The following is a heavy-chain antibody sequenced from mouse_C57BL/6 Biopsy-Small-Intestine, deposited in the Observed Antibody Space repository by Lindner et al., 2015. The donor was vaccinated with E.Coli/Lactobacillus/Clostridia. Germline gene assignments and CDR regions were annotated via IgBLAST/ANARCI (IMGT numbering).Heavy chain of an antibody. CDR2: ISSGSSTI. J-gene: IGHJ1*03. D-gene: IGHD1-1*01. Sequence: VQRSRGGGLVKPGGSLKLSCAASGFTFSGYGMHWVRQAPEKGLEWVAYISSGSSTIYYADTVKGRFTISRDNAKNTLFLQMTSLRSEDTAMYYCARTEDYYGNFDVWGTGTTVTVSS. V-gene: IGHV5-17*01. CDR1: GFTFSGYG. CDR3: ARTEDYYGNFDV.